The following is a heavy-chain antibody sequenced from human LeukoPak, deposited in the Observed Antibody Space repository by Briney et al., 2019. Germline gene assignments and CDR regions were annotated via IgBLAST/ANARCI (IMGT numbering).Heavy chain of an antibody. J-gene: IGHJ4*02. CDR2: IYYSGST. CDR1: GGSISSDY. Sequence: SETLSLTCTVSGGSISSDYWSWIRQPPGKGLEWIGYIYYSGSTNYNPSLKSRVTISVDTSKNQFSLKLSSVTAADTAVYYCARDYRNYYFDYWGQGTLVTVSS. CDR3: ARDYRNYYFDY. V-gene: IGHV4-59*01.